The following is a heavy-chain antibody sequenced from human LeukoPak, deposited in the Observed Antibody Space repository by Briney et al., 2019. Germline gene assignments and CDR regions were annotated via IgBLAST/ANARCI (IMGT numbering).Heavy chain of an antibody. Sequence: PGGSLRLSCAASGFTFDDYAMHWVRQAPGKGLEWVSVIYSGGSTYYADSVKGRFTISRDNSKNTLHLQMNSLRAEDTAVYYCAKGDITMIPDWGQGTLVTVSS. CDR1: GFTFDDYA. CDR2: IYSGGST. D-gene: IGHD3-22*01. J-gene: IGHJ4*02. V-gene: IGHV3-53*01. CDR3: AKGDITMIPD.